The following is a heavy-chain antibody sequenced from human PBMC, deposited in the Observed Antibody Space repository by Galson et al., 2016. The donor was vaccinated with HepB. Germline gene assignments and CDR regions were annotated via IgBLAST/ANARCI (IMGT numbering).Heavy chain of an antibody. V-gene: IGHV1-2*04. Sequence: SVKVSCKASGYTFTGYYIHWVRQAPGQGLEWMGWINPNSGGTNYAQKFQGWVTMTRDTSINTAYMELSRLKSDDTAMYYCARDASLGRRFGDATRDGTDVWGQGTTVTVSS. CDR3: ARDASLGRRFGDATRDGTDV. J-gene: IGHJ6*02. CDR2: INPNSGGT. CDR1: GYTFTGYY. D-gene: IGHD3-10*01.